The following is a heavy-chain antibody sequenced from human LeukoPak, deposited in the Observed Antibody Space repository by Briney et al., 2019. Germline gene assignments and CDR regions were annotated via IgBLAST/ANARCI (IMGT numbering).Heavy chain of an antibody. CDR2: IYPGDSDT. J-gene: IGHJ3*02. Sequence: GESLKISCKGSGYSFTSYWIGWVRQMPGKGLEWMGIIYPGDSDTRYSPSFQGQVTISADKSISTAYLQWSSLKASDTAMYYCARPNSIRQYYDILTGYSDDAFDIWGQGTMVTVSS. CDR3: ARPNSIRQYYDILTGYSDDAFDI. V-gene: IGHV5-51*01. CDR1: GYSFTSYW. D-gene: IGHD3-9*01.